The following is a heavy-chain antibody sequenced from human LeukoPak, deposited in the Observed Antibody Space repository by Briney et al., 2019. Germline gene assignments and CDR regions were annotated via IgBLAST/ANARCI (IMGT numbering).Heavy chain of an antibody. CDR3: AKGYSSGWYYFDY. CDR2: ISYDGNNK. J-gene: IGHJ4*02. Sequence: PGGSLRLSCAASRFTFSSHAMHWVRQAPGKGLEWVALISYDGNNKYYADSVQGRFTISRDNSKNTLYLQMNSLRAEDTAVYYCAKGYSSGWYYFDYWGQGTLVTVSS. D-gene: IGHD6-19*01. CDR1: RFTFSSHA. V-gene: IGHV3-30-3*01.